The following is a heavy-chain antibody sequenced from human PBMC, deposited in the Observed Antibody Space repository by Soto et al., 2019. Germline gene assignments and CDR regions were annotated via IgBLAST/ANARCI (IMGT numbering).Heavy chain of an antibody. D-gene: IGHD4-17*01. CDR1: GGSLSSGGYY. V-gene: IGHV4-31*03. J-gene: IGHJ3*02. CDR2: IYYSGST. CDR3: ARNDYGDYNDAFDI. Sequence: LSITCTASGGSLSSGGYYWSWIRQHPGKGLEWIGYIYYSGSTYYNPSLKSRVTISVDTSKNQFSLKLSSVTAADTAVYYCARNDYGDYNDAFDIWGQVPMFPVS.